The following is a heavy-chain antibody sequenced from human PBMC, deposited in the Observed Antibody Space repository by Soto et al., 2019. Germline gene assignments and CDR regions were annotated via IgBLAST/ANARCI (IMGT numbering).Heavy chain of an antibody. CDR3: ASTASGIVAPAVYFDY. CDR1: GGSISSGDYY. D-gene: IGHD1-26*01. CDR2: IYYSGST. J-gene: IGHJ4*02. Sequence: QVQLQESGPGLVKPSQTLSLTCTVSGGSISSGDYYWSWIRQPPGKGLEWIGYIYYSGSTYYNPSLKSRVTISVDTSKNQFSLKLRSVTAADTAVYYCASTASGIVAPAVYFDYWGQGTLVTVSS. V-gene: IGHV4-30-4*01.